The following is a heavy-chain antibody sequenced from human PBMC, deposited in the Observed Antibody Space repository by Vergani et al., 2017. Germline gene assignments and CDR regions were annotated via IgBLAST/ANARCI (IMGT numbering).Heavy chain of an antibody. Sequence: QVQLVQSGAEVKKPGASVRVSCKASGYSFIGYYLHWVRQSPGQGLEWMGWINPKSGGTNYAPTFQGRVTMTRDTSISTAYLDLSRLKSDDTAVYYCARDHYDSSGYYYYYYYGMDVWGQGTTVTVSS. V-gene: IGHV1-2*02. CDR2: INPKSGGT. D-gene: IGHD3-22*01. CDR1: GYSFIGYY. J-gene: IGHJ6*02. CDR3: ARDHYDSSGYYYYYYYGMDV.